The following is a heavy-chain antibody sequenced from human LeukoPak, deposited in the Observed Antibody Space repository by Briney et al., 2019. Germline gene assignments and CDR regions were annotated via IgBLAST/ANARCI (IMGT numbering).Heavy chain of an antibody. J-gene: IGHJ4*02. V-gene: IGHV1-18*01. Sequence: ASVRVSCKASGNTFTTYGISWVRQAPGQGLEWMGWISPYNGNTSYAQKLQGRVTLTAGTSTSTAYMELRSLRSDDTAVYYCARLYSSSWYRVDDYWGQGTLVTVSS. CDR3: ARLYSSSWYRVDDY. D-gene: IGHD6-13*01. CDR1: GNTFTTYG. CDR2: ISPYNGNT.